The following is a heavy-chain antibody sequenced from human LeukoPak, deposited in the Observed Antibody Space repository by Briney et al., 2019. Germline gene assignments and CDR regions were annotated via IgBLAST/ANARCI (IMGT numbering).Heavy chain of an antibody. D-gene: IGHD3-9*01. Sequence: SETLSLACAVYGGSFSGYYWSWIRQPPGKGLEWIGEINHSGSTNYNPSLKSRVTISVDTSKNQFSLKLSSVTAADTAVYYCATGLYDILTGYYDYWGQGTLVTVSS. CDR1: GGSFSGYY. V-gene: IGHV4-34*01. J-gene: IGHJ4*02. CDR2: INHSGST. CDR3: ATGLYDILTGYYDY.